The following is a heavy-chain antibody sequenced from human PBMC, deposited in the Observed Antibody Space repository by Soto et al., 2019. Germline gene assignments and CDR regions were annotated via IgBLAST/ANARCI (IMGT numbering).Heavy chain of an antibody. J-gene: IGHJ4*02. D-gene: IGHD2-21*02. Sequence: EVQLVESGGGLVQPGGSLRLSCAVSGFTISDQYMDWVRQAPGKGLEWVVRTRNKVYGYTTEYAASVRGRLTISRDDSKTSLYLQMHSLKTEDTAVYYCVSSWGDHRSFDYWGQGALVTVSS. CDR2: TRNKVYGYTT. CDR3: VSSWGDHRSFDY. V-gene: IGHV3-72*01. CDR1: GFTISDQY.